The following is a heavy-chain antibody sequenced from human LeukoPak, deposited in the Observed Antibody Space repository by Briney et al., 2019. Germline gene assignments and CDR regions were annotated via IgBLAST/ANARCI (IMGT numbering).Heavy chain of an antibody. Sequence: GGSLRLSCVGSGFSFNKYAASWVRQAPGKGLEWVAGRTGGGATYHADSVKGRFVISRDNSKNTVYLQMNSLRAEDTALYFCAKDKIVGDGRWDFDYWGQGTLVTVSS. CDR3: AKDKIVGDGRWDFDY. V-gene: IGHV3-23*01. CDR2: RTGGGAT. D-gene: IGHD3-10*01. CDR1: GFSFNKYA. J-gene: IGHJ4*02.